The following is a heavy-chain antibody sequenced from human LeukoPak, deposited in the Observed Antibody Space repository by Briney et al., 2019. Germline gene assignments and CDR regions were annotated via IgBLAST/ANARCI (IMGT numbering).Heavy chain of an antibody. CDR3: ARAICSGGSCAIDY. J-gene: IGHJ4*02. D-gene: IGHD2-15*01. Sequence: PGGSLRLSCAASGFTVSSNYMSWVRQAPGKGLEWVSVIYSGGSTYYADPVKGRFTISRDNSKNTLYLQMNSLRAEDTAVYYCARAICSGGSCAIDYWGQGTLVTVSS. V-gene: IGHV3-53*01. CDR2: IYSGGST. CDR1: GFTVSSNY.